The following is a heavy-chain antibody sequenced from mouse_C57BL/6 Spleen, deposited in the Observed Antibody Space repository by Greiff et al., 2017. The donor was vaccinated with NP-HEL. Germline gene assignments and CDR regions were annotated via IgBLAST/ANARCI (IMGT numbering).Heavy chain of an antibody. CDR2: ISYDGSN. V-gene: IGHV3-6*01. Sequence: VQLKESGPGLVKPSQSLSLTCSVTGYSITSGYYWNWIRQFPGNKLEWMGYISYDGSNNYNPSLKNRISITRDTSKNQFFLKLNSVTTEDTATYYCARADYGSSYAFDYWGQGTTLTVSS. D-gene: IGHD1-1*01. CDR3: ARADYGSSYAFDY. J-gene: IGHJ2*01. CDR1: GYSITSGYY.